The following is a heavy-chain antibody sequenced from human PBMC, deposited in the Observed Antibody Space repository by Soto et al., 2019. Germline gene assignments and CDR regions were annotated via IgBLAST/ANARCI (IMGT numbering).Heavy chain of an antibody. Sequence: ETLSLTCTISGGSISSSSYYWGWIRQPPGKRLEWIGSIYYSGSTYHNPSLKSRVTISVDTSKNQFSLKLSSVTAADMVVYYCSSRKSAPYFDYCGQGTLVTVSS. V-gene: IGHV4-39*07. J-gene: IGHJ4*02. D-gene: IGHD3-3*01. CDR2: IYYSGST. CDR1: GGSISSSSYY. CDR3: SSRKSAPYFDY.